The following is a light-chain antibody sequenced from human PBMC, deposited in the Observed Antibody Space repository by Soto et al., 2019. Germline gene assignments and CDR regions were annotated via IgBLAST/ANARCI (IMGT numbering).Light chain of an antibody. V-gene: IGKV1-5*03. Sequence: DIQMTQSPSTLSASVGDRVTITCRASQSISSWLAWYQQKQGKATKLLIYKASSLESGVPSRFSGSGSGTEFTLTISSLQPDDFATYYCQQYHSSFGQGTRLDIK. CDR2: KAS. CDR3: QQYHSS. J-gene: IGKJ5*01. CDR1: QSISSW.